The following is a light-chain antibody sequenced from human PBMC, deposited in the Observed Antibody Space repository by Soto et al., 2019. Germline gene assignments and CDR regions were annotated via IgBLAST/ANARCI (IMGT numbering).Light chain of an antibody. J-gene: IGLJ1*01. CDR2: EGS. CDR1: SSDVGSYNL. V-gene: IGLV2-23*01. Sequence: QSALTQPASVSGSPGQSITISCTGTSSDVGSYNLVSWYQQHPGKAPKLMIYEGSKRPSGVSNRFSGSKSGNTASLTISGLXXXXXXXYYCCSYAGSIPYVFGTGTKVTVL. CDR3: CSYAGSIPYV.